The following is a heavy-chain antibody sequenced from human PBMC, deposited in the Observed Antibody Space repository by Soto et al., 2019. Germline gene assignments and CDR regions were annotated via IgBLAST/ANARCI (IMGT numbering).Heavy chain of an antibody. CDR2: ISGSGGST. Sequence: EVQLLESGGGLVQPGGSLRLSCAASGFTFSSYAMSCVRQAPGKGLEWVSAISGSGGSTYYADSVKGRFTISRDNSKNTLYLQMNSLRAEDTAVYYCAKDRGVRGLADYWGQGTLVTVSS. CDR3: AKDRGVRGLADY. J-gene: IGHJ4*02. V-gene: IGHV3-23*01. CDR1: GFTFSSYA. D-gene: IGHD3-10*01.